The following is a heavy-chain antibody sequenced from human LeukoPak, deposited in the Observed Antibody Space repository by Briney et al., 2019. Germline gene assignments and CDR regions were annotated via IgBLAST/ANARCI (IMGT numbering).Heavy chain of an antibody. D-gene: IGHD3-22*01. J-gene: IGHJ3*01. CDR1: GGSITDYY. CDR2: IYYSGST. Sequence: PSETLSLTCTVSGGSITDYYWSWIRQPPGKGLEWIGYIYYSGSTKYNPYLKSRVTISIDTSKNQFSLKLSSVTAADTALYYCAGGTGAYYYLWGQGTVVTVSS. V-gene: IGHV4-59*01. CDR3: AGGTGAYYYL.